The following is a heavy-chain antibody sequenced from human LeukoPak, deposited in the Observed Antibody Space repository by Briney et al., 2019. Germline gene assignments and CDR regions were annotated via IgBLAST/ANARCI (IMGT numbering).Heavy chain of an antibody. J-gene: IGHJ4*02. D-gene: IGHD3-22*01. V-gene: IGHV3-21*01. Sequence: PGGSLRLSCAASGFTFSSYSMNWVRQAPGKGLEWVSSISSSSSYIYYADSVKGRFTISRDNAKNSLYLQMNSLRAEDTAVYYCASAPNYYDSSGYKTWLDNWGQGTLVTVSS. CDR2: ISSSSSYI. CDR1: GFTFSSYS. CDR3: ASAPNYYDSSGYKTWLDN.